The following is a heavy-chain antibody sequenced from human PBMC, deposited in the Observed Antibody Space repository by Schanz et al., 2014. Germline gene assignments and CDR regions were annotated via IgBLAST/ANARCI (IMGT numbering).Heavy chain of an antibody. J-gene: IGHJ3*02. D-gene: IGHD5-12*01. CDR3: ARGGGPEDVFDI. CDR1: GGTFSSYT. CDR2: IIPVLAIA. Sequence: QVQLVQSWAEVKKPGSSVKVSCTASGGTFSSYTISWIRQAPGQGLEWMGRIIPVLAIADYAQKFQGRVTITADKSTSTASMELSSLRSDDTAVYYCARGGGPEDVFDIWGQGTILTVSS. V-gene: IGHV1-69*04.